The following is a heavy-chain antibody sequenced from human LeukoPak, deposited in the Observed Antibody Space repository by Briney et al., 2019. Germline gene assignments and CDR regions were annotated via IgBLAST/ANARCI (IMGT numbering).Heavy chain of an antibody. CDR3: ARLDRGHLGLCTGRSCDGAFYI. V-gene: IGHV4-39*07. CDR1: GDYIGSGPYF. Sequence: SETLFLTCSVSGDYIGSGPYFWGWIRQSPEKGLEWLGHFHYNGCTYLQSSLKRRVTMSVDTSKNQSSLMLTSVTAADTAMYFCARLDRGHLGLCTGRSCDGAFYIWGQGAMVTVSS. D-gene: IGHD2-15*01. J-gene: IGHJ3*02. CDR2: FHYNGCT.